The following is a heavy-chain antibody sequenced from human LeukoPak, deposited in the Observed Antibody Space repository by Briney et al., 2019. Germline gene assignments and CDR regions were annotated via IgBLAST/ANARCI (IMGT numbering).Heavy chain of an antibody. Sequence: PGGSLRLFCAASGFTFSNYAMNWVRQAPGKGLEWVSGISISGGSTFYADPVKGRFTISRDNSKNTLSLQMNYLRVDDTAVFYCAKADSDTLYRNAFDIWGLGTMVTVSS. CDR1: GFTFSNYA. CDR2: ISISGGST. CDR3: AKADSDTLYRNAFDI. V-gene: IGHV3-23*01. J-gene: IGHJ3*02. D-gene: IGHD3-22*01.